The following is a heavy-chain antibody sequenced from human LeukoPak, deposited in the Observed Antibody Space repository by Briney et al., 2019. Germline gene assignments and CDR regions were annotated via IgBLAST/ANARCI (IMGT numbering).Heavy chain of an antibody. J-gene: IGHJ4*02. V-gene: IGHV3-23*01. Sequence: GGSQRLSCAASGFTFSSYAMSWVRQAPGKGLEWVSAISGRGGSTYYADSVKGRFTISRDNSKNTLYLQMSSLRAEDTAVYYCAKDVVTAHPWDFDYWGQGTLVTVSS. CDR2: ISGRGGST. D-gene: IGHD2-21*02. CDR1: GFTFSSYA. CDR3: AKDVVTAHPWDFDY.